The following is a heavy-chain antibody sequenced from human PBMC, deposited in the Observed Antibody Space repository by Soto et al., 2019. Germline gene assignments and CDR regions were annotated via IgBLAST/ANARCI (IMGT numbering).Heavy chain of an antibody. D-gene: IGHD3-22*01. J-gene: IGHJ4*02. CDR3: ASVSHYDSSGYEYFDY. V-gene: IGHV3-21*01. CDR2: ISSSSSYI. CDR1: GFTFSSYS. Sequence: GGSLRLSCAASGFTFSSYSMNWVRQAPGKGLEWVSSISSSSSYIYYADSVKGRFTISRDNAKNSLYLQMNSLRAEDTAVYYCASVSHYDSSGYEYFDYWGQGTLVTVSS.